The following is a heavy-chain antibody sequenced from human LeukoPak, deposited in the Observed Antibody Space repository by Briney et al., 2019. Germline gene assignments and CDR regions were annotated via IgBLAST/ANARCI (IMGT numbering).Heavy chain of an antibody. J-gene: IGHJ4*02. CDR2: IWYDGSNK. D-gene: IGHD5-18*01. CDR3: ARDGVTAIAIDY. V-gene: IGHV3-33*01. CDR1: GFTFSSYG. Sequence: GGSLRHSCAASGFTFSSYGMHWVRQAPGKGLEWVAVIWYDGSNKYYADSVKGRFTISRDNSKNTLYLQMNSLRAEDTAVYYCARDGVTAIAIDYWGQGTLVTVSS.